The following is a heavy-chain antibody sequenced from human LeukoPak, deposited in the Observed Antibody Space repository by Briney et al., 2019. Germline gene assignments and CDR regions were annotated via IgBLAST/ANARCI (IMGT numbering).Heavy chain of an antibody. Sequence: ASVKVSCKASGYTFTGYHMHWVRQAPGQGLEWMGWINPNSGGTNYAQKFQGWVTMTRDTSISTAYMELSRLRSDDTAVYYCARGGDSSRYYYYYGMDVWGQGTTVTVSS. CDR3: ARGGDSSRYYYYYGMDV. D-gene: IGHD6-13*01. J-gene: IGHJ6*02. CDR1: GYTFTGYH. V-gene: IGHV1-2*04. CDR2: INPNSGGT.